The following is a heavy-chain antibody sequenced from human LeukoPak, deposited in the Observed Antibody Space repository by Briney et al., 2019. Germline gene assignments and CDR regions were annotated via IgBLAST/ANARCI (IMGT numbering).Heavy chain of an antibody. CDR2: IYYSGST. Sequence: SETLSLTCTVSGGSISSYYWSWIRLPPGKGLEWIGYIYYSGSTNYNPSLKSRVTISVDTSKNQFSLKLSSVTAADTAVYYCARSGPMVPGVLLKFFDYWGQGTLVTVSS. D-gene: IGHD3-10*01. CDR1: GGSISSYY. J-gene: IGHJ4*02. CDR3: ARSGPMVPGVLLKFFDY. V-gene: IGHV4-59*01.